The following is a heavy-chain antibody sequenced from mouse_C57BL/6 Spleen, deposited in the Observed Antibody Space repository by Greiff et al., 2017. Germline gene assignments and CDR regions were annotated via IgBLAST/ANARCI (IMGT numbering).Heavy chain of an antibody. Sequence: QFQLQQSGAELAQPGASLQLSCKASGYTFPISWMPWVNQRPGQGLEWIGYFNPSSGYPKFNQKFKDTATLPPAKSARTACMQLSSLTYEDSAVYYCAPYYSKRSYWGQGTTLTVSS. CDR1: GYTFPISW. D-gene: IGHD2-5*01. J-gene: IGHJ2*01. CDR3: APYYSKRSY. V-gene: IGHV1-7*01. CDR2: FNPSSGYP.